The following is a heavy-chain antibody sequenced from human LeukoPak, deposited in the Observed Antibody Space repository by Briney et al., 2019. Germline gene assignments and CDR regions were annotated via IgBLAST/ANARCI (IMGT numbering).Heavy chain of an antibody. CDR1: GFIFSSYW. D-gene: IGHD1-26*01. CDR2: IKRDGSEK. Sequence: PGGSLRLSCAASGFIFSSYWMSWVRQAPGKGLEWVANIKRDGSEKYYVDSVKGRFTISRDNAKKSLYLQINSLRAEDTAVYYCATKSGNYYNYWGQGSLVTVSS. V-gene: IGHV3-7*03. J-gene: IGHJ4*02. CDR3: ATKSGNYYNY.